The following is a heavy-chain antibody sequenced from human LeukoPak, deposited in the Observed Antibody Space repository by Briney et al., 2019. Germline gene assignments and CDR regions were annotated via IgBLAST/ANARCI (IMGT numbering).Heavy chain of an antibody. CDR3: AVAGTFRSTHYFDY. CDR1: GFTFSSFF. J-gene: IGHJ4*02. V-gene: IGHV3-30*03. D-gene: IGHD6-13*01. CDR2: IVYDGSYK. Sequence: QPGRSLRLSCAASGFTFSSFFTQWVRQSPGKGLEWVAVIVYDGSYKYYAESAKGRFTISRDNSQNTLYLQMNNLRPEDTAVYYCAVAGTFRSTHYFDYWGQGTLVTVSS.